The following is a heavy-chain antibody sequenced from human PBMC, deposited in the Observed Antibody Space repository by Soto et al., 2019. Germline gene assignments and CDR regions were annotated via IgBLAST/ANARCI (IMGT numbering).Heavy chain of an antibody. J-gene: IGHJ4*02. CDR2: ISQNESDK. V-gene: IGHV3-30-3*01. CDR1: GFTLRNYA. CDR3: ARDVYYDGSGYRLSGIDY. Sequence: QVQLVESGGAVVQPGRSLRLSCAVSGFTLRNYAMHWARQAPGKGLEWVELISQNESDKPSPDSVKGRFTTSRDSYTNTLYLQMNSLRPEDTAVYYCARDVYYDGSGYRLSGIDYWGQGTLVVVSS. D-gene: IGHD3-22*01.